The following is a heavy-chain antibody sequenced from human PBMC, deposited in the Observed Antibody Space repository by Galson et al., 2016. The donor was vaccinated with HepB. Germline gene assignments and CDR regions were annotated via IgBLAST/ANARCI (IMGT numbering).Heavy chain of an antibody. D-gene: IGHD6-13*01. V-gene: IGHV3-9*01. CDR3: AKAGTYSSSKGWFDP. J-gene: IGHJ5*02. Sequence: SLRLSCAASGFTFDAYAMHWVRQAPGKGLEWVSGISWNSGTIGYANSVKGRFTISRDNAKNSLYLQMNSLRPEDTPLYYCAKAGTYSSSKGWFDPWGQGTLVTVSS. CDR2: ISWNSGTI. CDR1: GFTFDAYA.